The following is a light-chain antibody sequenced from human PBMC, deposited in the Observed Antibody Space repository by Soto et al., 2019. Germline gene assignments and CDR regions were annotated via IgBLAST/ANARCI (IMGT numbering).Light chain of an antibody. CDR2: AAS. CDR3: LQDHDYPHT. V-gene: IGKV1-6*01. Sequence: AIQMTQSPSSLSASVGDRVTITCRASQGVGDDLGWYQQRPGKAPKVLIYAASTLQSGVPSRFSGSGSGTSFTLTISSLQPDDSATYYCLQDHDYPHTFGQGTKVEIK. J-gene: IGKJ1*01. CDR1: QGVGDD.